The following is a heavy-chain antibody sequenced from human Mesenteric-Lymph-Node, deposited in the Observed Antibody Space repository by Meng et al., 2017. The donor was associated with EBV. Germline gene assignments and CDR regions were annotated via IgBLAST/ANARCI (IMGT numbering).Heavy chain of an antibody. D-gene: IGHD1-26*01. CDR1: GASVSSRSYY. Sequence: VQLQEPGPVQVKPSETLSLTCSVSGASVSSRSYYWVWIRQHPGKGLEWIRYIDYSGSTTYKPSLKSRVTMSLDTSKNQFSLRLSSVTAADTAVYYCAREAVGATVDHWGQGTLVTVSS. V-gene: IGHV4-61*01. J-gene: IGHJ4*02. CDR3: AREAVGATVDH. CDR2: IDYSGST.